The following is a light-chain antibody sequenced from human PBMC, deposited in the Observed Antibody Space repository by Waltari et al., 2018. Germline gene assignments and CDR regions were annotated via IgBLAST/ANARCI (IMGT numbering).Light chain of an antibody. CDR2: AAS. J-gene: IGKJ4*01. Sequence: AIRMTQSPYSLSASPGDGVTITCRAIQNISSYLAWYQQTSGKAPKLLIFAASTLQTGVPSRFSGSGSGTDLTLTISRLQSEDLGTYYCQQYYNYPFTFGGGTKVEL. CDR1: QNISSY. V-gene: IGKV1-8*01. CDR3: QQYYNYPFT.